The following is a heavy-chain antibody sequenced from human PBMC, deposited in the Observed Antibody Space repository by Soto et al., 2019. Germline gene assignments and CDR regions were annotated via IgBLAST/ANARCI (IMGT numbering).Heavy chain of an antibody. CDR1: GGSISSGGYY. CDR3: ARAVGYCADGVCSASYYYVMDV. J-gene: IGHJ6*02. CDR2: IDDSGST. Sequence: SETLSLTCTVSGGSISSGGYYWSWIRQHPGKGLEWIGYIDDSGSTYYDPSLKSRVTMSVDTSKNQFSLKLSSVSVADTAVYFCARAVGYCADGVCSASYYYVMDVWGQGTTVTVSS. V-gene: IGHV4-31*03. D-gene: IGHD2-8*01.